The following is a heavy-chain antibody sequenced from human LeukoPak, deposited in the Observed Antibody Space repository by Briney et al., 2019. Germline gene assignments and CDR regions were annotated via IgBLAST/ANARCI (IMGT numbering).Heavy chain of an antibody. CDR2: ISAYNGNT. V-gene: IGHV1-18*04. CDR1: GYTFTGNY. CDR3: AREMGDVFFLTSLIPFDY. Sequence: ASVKVSCKASGYTFTGNYMHWVRQAPGQGLEWMGWISAYNGNTNYAQKLQGRVTMTTDTSTSTAYMELRSLRSDDTAVYYCAREMGDVFFLTSLIPFDYWGQGTLVTVSS. J-gene: IGHJ4*02. D-gene: IGHD3-16*01.